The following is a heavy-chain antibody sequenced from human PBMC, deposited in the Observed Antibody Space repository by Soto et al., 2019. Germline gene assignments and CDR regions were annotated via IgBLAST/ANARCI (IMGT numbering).Heavy chain of an antibody. V-gene: IGHV4-31*03. J-gene: IGHJ6*02. CDR3: AREAYYDSSGYRYYYGMDF. CDR1: GVSISSGGYY. D-gene: IGHD3-22*01. Sequence: SLSLTCTVSGVSISSGGYYWSWILQRPGKGLEWIGYIFYSGSTDYNPSLKSRVTISVDTSENQFSLTLSSVTAADTAVYYCAREAYYDSSGYRYYYGMDFWGQGTTVTVSS. CDR2: IFYSGST.